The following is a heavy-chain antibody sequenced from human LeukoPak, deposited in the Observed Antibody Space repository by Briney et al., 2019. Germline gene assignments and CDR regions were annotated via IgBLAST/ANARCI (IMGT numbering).Heavy chain of an antibody. CDR1: GFTSSSYA. V-gene: IGHV3-23*01. CDR3: AKDHPMVTMIVVVITAFDY. CDR2: ISGSGGST. D-gene: IGHD3-22*01. J-gene: IGHJ4*02. Sequence: GGSLRLSCAASGFTSSSYAMSWVRQAPGKGLEWVSAISGSGGSTYYADSVKGRFTISRDNSKNTLYLQMNSLRAEDTAVYYCAKDHPMVTMIVVVITAFDYWGQGTLVTVSS.